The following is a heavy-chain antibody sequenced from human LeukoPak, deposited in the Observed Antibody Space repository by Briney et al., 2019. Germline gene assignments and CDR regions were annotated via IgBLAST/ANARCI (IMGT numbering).Heavy chain of an antibody. V-gene: IGHV1-69*13. CDR2: IIPIFGTA. CDR3: ARHAGEGVRGVIITYYYYYMDV. CDR1: GGTFSSYA. J-gene: IGHJ6*03. Sequence: VASVKVSCKASGGTFSSYAISWVRQAPGQGLEWMGGIIPIFGTANYAQKFQGRVTITADESTSTAYMELSSLRSEDTAVYYCARHAGEGVRGVIITYYYYYMDVWGKGTTVTISS. D-gene: IGHD3-10*01.